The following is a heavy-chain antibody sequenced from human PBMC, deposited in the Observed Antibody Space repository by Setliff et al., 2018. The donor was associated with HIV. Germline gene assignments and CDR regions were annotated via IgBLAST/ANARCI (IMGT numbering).Heavy chain of an antibody. CDR1: GFSFSSYS. J-gene: IGHJ4*02. D-gene: IGHD6-19*01. Sequence: GGSLSLSCAASGFSFSSYSMSWVRQAPGTGLEWVSSISHSGESTYYADSVKGRFTISRDNSENTLYLQMNSLRDEDTAVYYCAKDRDTTGWYVTTQFDYWGQGKLVTVS. CDR3: AKDRDTTGWYVTTQFDY. V-gene: IGHV3-23*01. CDR2: ISHSGEST.